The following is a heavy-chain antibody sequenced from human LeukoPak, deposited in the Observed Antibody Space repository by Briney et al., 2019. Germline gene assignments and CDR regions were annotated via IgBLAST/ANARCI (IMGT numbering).Heavy chain of an antibody. CDR3: ARLGYCSSTSCYRVAGGAYYFDY. Sequence: SETLSLTCAVYGGSFSGYYWSWIRQPPGKGLEWIGEINHSGSTNYNPSLKSRVTIPVDTSKNQFSLKLSSVTAADTAVYYCARLGYCSSTSCYRVAGGAYYFDYWGQGTLVTVSS. J-gene: IGHJ4*02. D-gene: IGHD2-2*01. CDR1: GGSFSGYY. V-gene: IGHV4-34*01. CDR2: INHSGST.